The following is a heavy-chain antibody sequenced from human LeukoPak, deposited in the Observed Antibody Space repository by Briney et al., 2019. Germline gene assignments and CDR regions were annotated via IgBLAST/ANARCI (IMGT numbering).Heavy chain of an antibody. CDR2: ISYDGSSE. V-gene: IGHV3-30*18. CDR1: GFTFSNYG. D-gene: IGHD6-13*01. J-gene: IGHJ5*02. Sequence: GGSLRLSCAASGFTFSNYGMYWVRQAPGEGLEWVAVISYDGSSEYYADSVKGRFTVSRDNSKNTLYLQMNSLRAEGTAVYYCAKGLQQLVRGWFDPWGQGTLVTVSS. CDR3: AKGLQQLVRGWFDP.